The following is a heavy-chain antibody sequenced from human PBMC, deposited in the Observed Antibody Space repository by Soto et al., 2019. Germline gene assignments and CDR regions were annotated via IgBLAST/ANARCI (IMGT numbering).Heavy chain of an antibody. CDR1: GFTFSSYA. J-gene: IGHJ6*02. D-gene: IGHD1-1*01. Sequence: EVQLLESGGGLVQPGGSLRLSCAASGFTFSSYAMSWVRQAPGKGLEWVSAISGSGGSTYYADSVKGRFTISRDNSKNPLYLQMNSLRAEDTAVYYCAKVSNGYNSYYYYGMDVWGQGTTVTVSS. CDR3: AKVSNGYNSYYYYGMDV. V-gene: IGHV3-23*01. CDR2: ISGSGGST.